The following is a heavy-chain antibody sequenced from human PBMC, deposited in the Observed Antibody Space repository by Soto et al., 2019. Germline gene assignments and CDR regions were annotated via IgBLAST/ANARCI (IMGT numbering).Heavy chain of an antibody. D-gene: IGHD3-16*01. CDR3: PRALRGTNYGMDV. V-gene: IGHV1-46*01. J-gene: IGHJ6*02. CDR1: GYTFTSYY. Sequence: ASVKVSCKASGYTFTSYYMHWVRQAPGQGLEWMGIINPSGGSTSYAQKFQGRVTMTRDTSTSTVYMELSSLRSEDTAVYYCPRALRGTNYGMDVWGQGTTVTVSS. CDR2: INPSGGST.